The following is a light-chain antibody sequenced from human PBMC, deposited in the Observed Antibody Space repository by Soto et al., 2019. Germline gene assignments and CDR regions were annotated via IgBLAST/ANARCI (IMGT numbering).Light chain of an antibody. CDR3: SSYTTSNTRQIV. CDR1: SSDVGGYNY. CDR2: DVS. Sequence: QCVLTHAASVTGSPGQWITIFCTRTSSDVGGYNYVSWYQHHPGKAPKLMIFDVSNRPSGVSNRFSGSKSGNTASLTISGLQPEDEADYYCSSYTTSNTRQIVFGTGTKVTVL. V-gene: IGLV2-14*03. J-gene: IGLJ1*01.